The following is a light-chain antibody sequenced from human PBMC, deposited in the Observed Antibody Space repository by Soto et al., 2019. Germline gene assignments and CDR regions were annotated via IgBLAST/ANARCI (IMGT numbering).Light chain of an antibody. V-gene: IGKV1-5*01. J-gene: IGKJ1*01. CDR2: DAS. CDR1: QSISSW. Sequence: IQMSQSPSTLSASVGDRVTITCRVSQSISSWLACYQQKPGKAPKLLIYDASSLESGVPSRFSGSGSGTEFTLTISSLQPDDFATYYCQQYNSYSPETFGQGTKV. CDR3: QQYNSYSPET.